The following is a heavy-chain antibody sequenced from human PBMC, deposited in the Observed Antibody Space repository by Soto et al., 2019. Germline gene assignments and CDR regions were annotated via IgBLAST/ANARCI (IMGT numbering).Heavy chain of an antibody. D-gene: IGHD5-12*01. CDR3: ARESITSSYGFDY. CDR1: GYTFTSYY. CDR2: INPNSGGT. J-gene: IGHJ4*02. Sequence: QVQLVQSGAEVKKPGSSVKVSCKASGYTFTSYYMHWVRQAPGQGLEWMGWINPNSGGTNYAQKFQGWVSMTRDTSISTAYMELSRLRSEDTAVYYCARESITSSYGFDYWGQGTLVTVSS. V-gene: IGHV1-2*04.